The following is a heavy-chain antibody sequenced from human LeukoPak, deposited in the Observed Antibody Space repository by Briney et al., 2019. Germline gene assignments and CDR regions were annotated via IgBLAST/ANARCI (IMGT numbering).Heavy chain of an antibody. CDR2: ISGSGDTT. CDR3: ARARTRYSGSYGGAFDI. V-gene: IGHV3-23*01. D-gene: IGHD1-26*01. Sequence: PGGSLRLSCATSGFTFSIYTISWVRQAPGKGLEWVSAISGSGDTTYYADSVKGRFTISRDNAKNSLYLQMNSLRAEDTAVYYCARARTRYSGSYGGAFDIWGQGTMVTVSS. J-gene: IGHJ3*02. CDR1: GFTFSIYT.